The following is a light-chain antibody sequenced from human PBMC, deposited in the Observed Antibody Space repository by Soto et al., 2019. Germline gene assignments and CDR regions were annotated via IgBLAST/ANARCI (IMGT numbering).Light chain of an antibody. CDR1: QSVISSY. CDR2: GAS. V-gene: IGKV3-20*01. CDR3: QHFGSSPST. J-gene: IGKJ2*02. Sequence: EIVLTQSPGTLSLSPGERATLSCRASQSVISSYLAWYQQKPGQAPRLLLYGASSRATGIPDRFSGSGSGTYFTLTITILAPEYFALYFCQHFGSSPSTFGQGTKLEIK.